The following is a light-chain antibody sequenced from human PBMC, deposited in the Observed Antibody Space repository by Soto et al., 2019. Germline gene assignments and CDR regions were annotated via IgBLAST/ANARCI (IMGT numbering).Light chain of an antibody. CDR1: QSINNN. J-gene: IGKJ4*01. CDR2: GAS. V-gene: IGKV3-15*01. Sequence: EIVMTQSPATLSVSPGERATLSCRASQSINNNLAWYQQKRGQGPRLLIYGASSRATGTPARFSGSGSGTGFTLTISSLQSEAFAIYYCQQYNDWPLTFGGGTKVEIK. CDR3: QQYNDWPLT.